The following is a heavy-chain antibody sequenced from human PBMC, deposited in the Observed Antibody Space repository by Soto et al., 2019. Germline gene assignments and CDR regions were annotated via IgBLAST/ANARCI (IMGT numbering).Heavy chain of an antibody. Sequence: GVSLRLSCAPSGFTFSSYVMHWVRQAPGKGLEWVAVVHYDGTKKYYADSVRGRFTISRDNSENILYLQMNSLRPDDTAVYFCARETSYDFWSGPQTMDVWGQGTTVTVSS. J-gene: IGHJ6*02. CDR2: VHYDGTKK. V-gene: IGHV3-33*01. CDR3: ARETSYDFWSGPQTMDV. CDR1: GFTFSSYV. D-gene: IGHD3-3*01.